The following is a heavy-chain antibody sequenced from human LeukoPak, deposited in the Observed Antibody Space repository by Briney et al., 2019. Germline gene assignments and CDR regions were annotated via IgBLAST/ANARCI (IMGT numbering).Heavy chain of an antibody. CDR1: GFTFSSYG. Sequence: GGSLRLSCAASGFTFSSYGMHWVRQAPGKGLEWVAVISYDGSNKYYADSVKGRFTISRDNSKNTLYVQMNSLRAEDTAIYYCAKGHRLVGATTTFDYWGQGTLVTVSS. V-gene: IGHV3-30*18. CDR2: ISYDGSNK. D-gene: IGHD1-26*01. CDR3: AKGHRLVGATTTFDY. J-gene: IGHJ4*02.